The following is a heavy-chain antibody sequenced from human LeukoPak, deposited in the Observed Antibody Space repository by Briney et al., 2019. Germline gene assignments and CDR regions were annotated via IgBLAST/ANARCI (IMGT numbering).Heavy chain of an antibody. Sequence: PSGTLSLTCAVYGGSFSGYYWSWIRQPPGKGLEWIGEINHSGSTNYNPSLKSRVTISVDTSKNQFSLKLSSVTAADTAVYYCASETTIWNYYYYGMDVWGQGTTVTVSS. J-gene: IGHJ6*02. CDR1: GGSFSGYY. V-gene: IGHV4-34*01. D-gene: IGHD2-2*01. CDR3: ASETTIWNYYYYGMDV. CDR2: INHSGST.